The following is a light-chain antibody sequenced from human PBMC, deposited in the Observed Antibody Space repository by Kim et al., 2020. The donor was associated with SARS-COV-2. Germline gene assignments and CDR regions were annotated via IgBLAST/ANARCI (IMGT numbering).Light chain of an antibody. CDR1: SSDVGGYNY. CDR2: DVS. Sequence: QSALTQPASVSGSPGQSITISCTGTSSDVGGYNYVSWYQQHPGKAPKLMIYDVSKRPSGVSNRFSGSKSGNTASLTISGLQAEDEADYYCNSYTGSSTWGFGGGTQLTVL. CDR3: NSYTGSSTWG. J-gene: IGLJ3*02. V-gene: IGLV2-14*01.